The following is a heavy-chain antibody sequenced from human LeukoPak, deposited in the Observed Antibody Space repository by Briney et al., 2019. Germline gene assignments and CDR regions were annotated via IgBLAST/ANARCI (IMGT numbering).Heavy chain of an antibody. Sequence: PGGSLRLSCAASGFTFTSYWMSWVRQAPGKGLEWVANIKYDGSEKNSVDSVKGRFTISRDNAKNSLYLQMNSLRVEDTAVYYCAKVLPAAMVREDYWGQGTLVTVSS. CDR2: IKYDGSEK. D-gene: IGHD5-18*01. CDR1: GFTFTSYW. V-gene: IGHV3-7*01. J-gene: IGHJ4*02. CDR3: AKVLPAAMVREDY.